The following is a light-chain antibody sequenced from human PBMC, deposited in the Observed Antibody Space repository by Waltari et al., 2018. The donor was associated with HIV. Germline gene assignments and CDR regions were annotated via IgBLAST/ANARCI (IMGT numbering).Light chain of an antibody. CDR2: DVS. J-gene: IGLJ2*01. CDR1: SSDIGTYNY. V-gene: IGLV2-14*01. Sequence: QSALTQPASVSGSPGQSITISCTGTSSDIGTYNYVSWYQQHPGKAPKLMIYDVSNRPSGVSNRFSGSKSGHTSSLAISGLRAEDEADYYCSSYTSSSTPVVFGGGTKLTVL. CDR3: SSYTSSSTPVV.